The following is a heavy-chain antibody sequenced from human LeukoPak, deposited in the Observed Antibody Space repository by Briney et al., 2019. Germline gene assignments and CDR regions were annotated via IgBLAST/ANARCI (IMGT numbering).Heavy chain of an antibody. CDR3: AREGGSYRPLDY. CDR2: VNLQGGT. D-gene: IGHD3-16*02. CDR1: GGSITQTNW. V-gene: IGHV4-4*02. J-gene: IGHJ4*02. Sequence: SGTLSLTCDVSGGSITQTNWTWVRQPPGKGLEWIGEVNLQGGTNYNPSLLRRVAISVDTSANYVSLQMTSVTAADTAVYYCAREGGSYRPLDYSGQGTLVTVSS.